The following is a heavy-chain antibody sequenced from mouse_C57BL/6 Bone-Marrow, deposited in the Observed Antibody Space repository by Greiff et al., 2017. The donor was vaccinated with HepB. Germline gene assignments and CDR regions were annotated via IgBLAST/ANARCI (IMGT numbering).Heavy chain of an antibody. Sequence: VKLQESGPELVKPGASVKISCKASGYAFSSSWMNWVKQRPGKGLEWIGRIYPGDGDTNYNGKFKGKATLTADKSSSTAYMQLSSLTSEDSAVYFCARNGYYGFAYWGQGTLVTVSA. CDR3: ARNGYYGFAY. V-gene: IGHV1-82*01. J-gene: IGHJ3*01. CDR1: GYAFSSSW. CDR2: IYPGDGDT. D-gene: IGHD2-3*01.